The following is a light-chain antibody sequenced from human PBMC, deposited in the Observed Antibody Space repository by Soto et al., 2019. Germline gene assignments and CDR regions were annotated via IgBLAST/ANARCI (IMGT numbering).Light chain of an antibody. CDR1: SSNIGAGYD. J-gene: IGLJ2*01. V-gene: IGLV1-40*01. CDR2: GNS. CDR3: QSYDSSLSGSNVV. Sequence: QSVLTQPPSVSGAPGQWVTISCTGSSSNIGAGYDVHWYQQLPGTAPKLLIYGNSNRPSGVPDRFSGSKSGTSASLAITGLQAEDEADYYCQSYDSSLSGSNVVFGGGTKVTVL.